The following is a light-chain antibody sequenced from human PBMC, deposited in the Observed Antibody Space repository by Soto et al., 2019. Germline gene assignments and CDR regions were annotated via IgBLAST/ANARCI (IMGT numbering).Light chain of an antibody. V-gene: IGKV3-20*01. J-gene: IGKJ1*01. CDR1: QSVSSSY. CDR2: GAS. Sequence: EIVLTQSPGTLSLSPGERATLSCRASQSVSSSYLAWYQQEPGQAPRLLIYGASSRATGIPDRFSGSGSVTDFTLTISRVEPEDFAVYYCQQYGNSPTFGQGTKVEIK. CDR3: QQYGNSPT.